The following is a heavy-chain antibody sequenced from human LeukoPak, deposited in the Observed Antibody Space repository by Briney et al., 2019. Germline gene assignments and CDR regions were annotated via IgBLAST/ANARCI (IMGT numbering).Heavy chain of an antibody. CDR1: GDRVSSNSAA. Sequence: SQTLSLTCAISGDRVSSNSAAWNWIRQSPSRGLEWLGRTYYRSKWYNDYAVSVKSRITINPDTSKNQFSLQLNSVTPEDTAVYYCARDQYYYDSSGYYKPFDYWGQGTLVTVSS. J-gene: IGHJ4*02. D-gene: IGHD3-22*01. CDR3: ARDQYYYDSSGYYKPFDY. CDR2: TYYRSKWYN. V-gene: IGHV6-1*01.